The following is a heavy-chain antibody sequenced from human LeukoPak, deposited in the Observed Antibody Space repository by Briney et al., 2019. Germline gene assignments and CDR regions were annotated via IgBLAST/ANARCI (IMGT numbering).Heavy chain of an antibody. CDR1: GFTFSSYA. J-gene: IGHJ4*02. Sequence: GGSLRLSCAASGFTFSSYAMSWVRQAPGKGLEWVSAISGSGGGTYYADSVKGWFTISRDNSKNTLYLQMNSLRAEDTAVYYCAKGGGQQLVRDYWGQGTLVTVSS. D-gene: IGHD6-13*01. V-gene: IGHV3-23*01. CDR3: AKGGGQQLVRDY. CDR2: ISGSGGGT.